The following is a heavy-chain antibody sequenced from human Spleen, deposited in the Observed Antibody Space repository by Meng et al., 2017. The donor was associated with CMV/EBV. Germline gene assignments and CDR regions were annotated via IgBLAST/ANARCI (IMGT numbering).Heavy chain of an antibody. Sequence: EVQLVESGGGLVQPGGSLRLSCADSGFTFSDYWMHWVRQVPGEGLVWVSRINTDGSITSYADSVRGRFTISRDNAKNTLYLQMNDLRADDSAVYYCVRDLVGNRDYWGQGTLVTVSS. CDR3: VRDLVGNRDY. CDR1: GFTFSDYW. D-gene: IGHD1-14*01. CDR2: INTDGSIT. J-gene: IGHJ4*02. V-gene: IGHV3-74*03.